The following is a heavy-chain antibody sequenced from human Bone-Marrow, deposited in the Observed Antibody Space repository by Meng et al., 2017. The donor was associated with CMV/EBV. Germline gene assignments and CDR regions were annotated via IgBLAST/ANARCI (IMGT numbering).Heavy chain of an antibody. CDR3: ARYIGYSSSSGCCTLYYYYGMDV. J-gene: IGHJ6*02. D-gene: IGHD2-2*02. Sequence: ASVKVSCKASGYTFTSYGISWVRQAPGQGLEWMGWISDYNGNTNYAQKLQGRVTMTTDTSTSTAYIGQRSLRSVDTAVYYCARYIGYSSSSGCCTLYYYYGMDVWGQGTTVTVSS. V-gene: IGHV1-18*01. CDR1: GYTFTSYG. CDR2: ISDYNGNT.